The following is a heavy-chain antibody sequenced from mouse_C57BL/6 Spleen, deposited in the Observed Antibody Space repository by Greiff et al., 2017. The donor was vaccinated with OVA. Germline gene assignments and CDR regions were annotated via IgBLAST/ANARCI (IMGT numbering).Heavy chain of an antibody. CDR2: IYPGDGDT. V-gene: IGHV1-82*01. Sequence: VQLQESGPELVKPGASVKISCKASGYAFSSSWMNWVKQRPGKGLEWIGRIYPGDGDTNYNGKFKGKATLTADKSSSTAYMQLSSLTSEDSAVYFCARPFITTVGSHWYFDVWGTGTTVTVSS. D-gene: IGHD1-1*01. CDR3: ARPFITTVGSHWYFDV. J-gene: IGHJ1*03. CDR1: GYAFSSSW.